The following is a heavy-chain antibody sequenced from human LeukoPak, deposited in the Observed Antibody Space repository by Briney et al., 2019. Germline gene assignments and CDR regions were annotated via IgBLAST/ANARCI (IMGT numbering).Heavy chain of an antibody. CDR1: GYTFTSYR. V-gene: IGHV1-18*01. CDR2: ISAYDGNT. D-gene: IGHD6-19*01. CDR3: SRDTRGSGWSLFDY. J-gene: IGHJ4*02. Sequence: ASVTVSCKGSGYTFTSYRVSGVRQARGQELEWVGWISAYDGNTHYAQKLQGRVTMTTDTSTSTAYMALRSLRSDDTAVYYWSRDTRGSGWSLFDYWGQGTLVTVSS.